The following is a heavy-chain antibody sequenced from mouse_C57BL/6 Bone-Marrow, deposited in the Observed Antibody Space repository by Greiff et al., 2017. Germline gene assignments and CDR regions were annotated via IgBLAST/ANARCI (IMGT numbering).Heavy chain of an antibody. V-gene: IGHV1-26*01. D-gene: IGHD1-1*01. Sequence: EVQLQQSGPELVKPGASVKISCKASGYTFTDYYMNWVKQSHGKSLEWIGDINPNNGGTSYNQKFKGKATLTVDKSSSTAYMELRSLTSEDSAVYYCARKGYYGSSSAWFAYWGQGTLVTVSA. CDR2: INPNNGGT. J-gene: IGHJ3*01. CDR1: GYTFTDYY. CDR3: ARKGYYGSSSAWFAY.